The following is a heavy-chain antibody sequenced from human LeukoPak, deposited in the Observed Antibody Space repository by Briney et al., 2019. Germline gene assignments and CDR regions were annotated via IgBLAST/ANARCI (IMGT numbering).Heavy chain of an antibody. CDR3: TRQRYCSGGSCYADY. V-gene: IGHV5-51*01. CDR2: IYPGDSDT. Sequence: GESLKISCKGSGYSFTTYWIGWVRQVPGKGLAWMGIIYPGDSDTRYIPSFQGQVTISADKSIDTAYLQWSSLKASDTAMYYCTRQRYCSGGSCYADYWGQGTLVTVSS. CDR1: GYSFTTYW. J-gene: IGHJ4*02. D-gene: IGHD2-15*01.